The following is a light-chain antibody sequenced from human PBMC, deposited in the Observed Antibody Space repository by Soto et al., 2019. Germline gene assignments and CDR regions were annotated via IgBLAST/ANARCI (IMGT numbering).Light chain of an antibody. CDR3: FQDYNYPRT. V-gene: IGKV1-6*01. CDR2: ATS. CDR1: QGIRND. J-gene: IGKJ1*01. Sequence: AIQMTQSPSSLSASAGDRVTITCRASQGIRNDLGWYQQRPGKAPKLLIFATSSLQSGVPSRFSGSGSGTDFTLTISSLQPEDFATYYCFQDYNYPRTFGQGTKVEI.